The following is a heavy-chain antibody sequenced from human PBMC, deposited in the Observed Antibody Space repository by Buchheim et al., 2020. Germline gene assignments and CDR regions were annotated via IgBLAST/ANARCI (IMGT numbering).Heavy chain of an antibody. J-gene: IGHJ6*02. CDR3: AKDLASGCMDV. V-gene: IGHV3-30*18. CDR2: ISYDGTNK. CDR1: GFAFSNYG. D-gene: IGHD3-10*01. Sequence: QVQLVESGGGVVQPGRSLRLSCAASGFAFSNYGMHWVRQAPGKGLEWVALISYDGTNKWYGDSVKGRFTISRDNSKNTLYLQMNSLRAEDTALYYCAKDLASGCMDVWGQGTT.